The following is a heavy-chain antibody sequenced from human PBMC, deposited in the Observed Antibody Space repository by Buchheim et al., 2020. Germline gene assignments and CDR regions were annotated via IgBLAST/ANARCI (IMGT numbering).Heavy chain of an antibody. Sequence: EVQLLESGGGLVQPGGSLRLSCAASGFTFSSYAMSWVRQAPGKGLEWVSAISGSGGSTYYADSVKGRFTIPRDNSKNTLYLQMNSLRAEDTAVYYCARAGLGVYSSSWYSDYWGQGTL. V-gene: IGHV3-23*01. D-gene: IGHD6-13*01. CDR2: ISGSGGST. CDR1: GFTFSSYA. J-gene: IGHJ4*02. CDR3: ARAGLGVYSSSWYSDY.